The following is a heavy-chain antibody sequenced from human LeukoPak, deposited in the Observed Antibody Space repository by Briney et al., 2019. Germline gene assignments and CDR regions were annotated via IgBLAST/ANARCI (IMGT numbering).Heavy chain of an antibody. D-gene: IGHD3-10*01. Sequence: SETLSLTCTVSGGSISSSSYYWGWIRQPPGKGLECIGSIYYSGSSNYNPSLKSRVTISVDTSKNQFSLKLNSVTAADTAVYYCARDYYGHYYMDVWGKGTTVTISS. J-gene: IGHJ6*03. CDR2: IYYSGSS. V-gene: IGHV4-39*07. CDR1: GGSISSSSYY. CDR3: ARDYYGHYYMDV.